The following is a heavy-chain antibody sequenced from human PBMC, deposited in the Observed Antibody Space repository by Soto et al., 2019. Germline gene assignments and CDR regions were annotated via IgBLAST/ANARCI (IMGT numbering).Heavy chain of an antibody. D-gene: IGHD5-12*01. V-gene: IGHV4-30-4*01. J-gene: IGHJ4*02. CDR1: GGSISSGDYY. CDR3: ATRRDGYKHFDY. Sequence: SETLSLTCTVSGGSISSGDYYWRWIRQPPGKGLEWIGYIYYSGSTYYNPSLKSRVTISVDTSKNQFSLKLSSVTAADTAVYYCATRRDGYKHFDYWGQGTLVTVSS. CDR2: IYYSGST.